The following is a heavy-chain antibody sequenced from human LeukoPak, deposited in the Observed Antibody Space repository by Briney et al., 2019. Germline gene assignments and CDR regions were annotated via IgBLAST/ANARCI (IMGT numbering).Heavy chain of an antibody. CDR1: GFTFSSYA. J-gene: IGHJ3*02. V-gene: IGHV3-30-3*01. CDR2: ISYDGINK. CDR3: ARVRMVRGVIIRAAFDI. Sequence: GRSLRLSCAASGFTFSSYAMHWVRQAPGKGLEWVAVISYDGINKYYADSVKGRFTISRDNAKNSLYLQMNSLRAEDTAVYYCARVRMVRGVIIRAAFDIWGQGTMVTVSS. D-gene: IGHD3-10*01.